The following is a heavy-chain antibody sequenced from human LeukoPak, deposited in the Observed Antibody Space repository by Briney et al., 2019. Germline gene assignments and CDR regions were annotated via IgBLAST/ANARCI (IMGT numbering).Heavy chain of an antibody. CDR1: GYTFTSYG. Sequence: GASVKVSCKASGYTFTSYGISWVRQAPGQGLEWMGWISAYNGNTNYAQKLQGRVTMTTDTSTSTAYMELRSLRSDDTAVYYCARLGGVYSSGWSHAAFDIWGQGSSSGWSHAAFDIWGQGTMVTVSS. CDR3: ARLGGVYSSGWSHAAFDIWGQGSSSGWSHAAFDI. D-gene: IGHD6-19*01. J-gene: IGHJ3*02. CDR2: ISAYNGNT. V-gene: IGHV1-18*01.